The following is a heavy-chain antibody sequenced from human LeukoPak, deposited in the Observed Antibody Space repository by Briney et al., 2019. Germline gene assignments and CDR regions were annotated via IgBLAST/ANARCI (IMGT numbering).Heavy chain of an antibody. CDR2: IYSSGTT. V-gene: IGHV4-61*02. CDR1: GGSINNDGYY. D-gene: IGHD4-17*01. J-gene: IGHJ3*02. CDR3: AREGDYGDFDAFDM. Sequence: PSETLSLTCTVSGGSINNDGYYWGWIRQSAGKGLEWLGRIYSSGTTNYNPSLKSRVTLSVDTSKNQFSLNLNSVTAADTAVYYCAREGDYGDFDAFDMWGQGTVVTVSS.